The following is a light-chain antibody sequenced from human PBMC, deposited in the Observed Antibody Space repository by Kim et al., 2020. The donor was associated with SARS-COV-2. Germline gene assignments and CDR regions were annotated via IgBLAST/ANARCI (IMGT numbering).Light chain of an antibody. Sequence: SSELTQDPAVSVALGQTVRITCQGDSLRSYYASWYQQKPGQAPVLVIYGKNNRPSGISDRFSGSSSGNTASLTITGAQAEDEADYYCNSRDSSGNPYYVF. V-gene: IGLV3-19*01. CDR2: GKN. J-gene: IGLJ1*01. CDR1: SLRSYY. CDR3: NSRDSSGNPYYV.